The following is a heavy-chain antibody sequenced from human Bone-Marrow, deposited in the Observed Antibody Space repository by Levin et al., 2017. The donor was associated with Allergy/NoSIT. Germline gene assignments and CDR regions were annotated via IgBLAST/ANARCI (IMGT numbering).Heavy chain of an antibody. V-gene: IGHV3-53*01. D-gene: IGHD2-8*02. CDR1: GFSIGSHY. Sequence: GGSLRLSCAASGFSIGSHYMTWVRQAPGKGLEWVSVIYTDDRTYVADSVKGRFSISRDKSKNTVHLQMNSLRAEDTAVYYCARGYVVSELYGMDVWGQGTTVSVSS. CDR2: IYTDDRT. CDR3: ARGYVVSELYGMDV. J-gene: IGHJ6*02.